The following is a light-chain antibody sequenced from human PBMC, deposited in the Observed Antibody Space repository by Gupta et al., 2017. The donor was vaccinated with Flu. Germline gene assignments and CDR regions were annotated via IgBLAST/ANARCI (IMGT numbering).Light chain of an antibody. Sequence: DIQMTQSPSSLSASVGDRVTITCRASQSISSYLNWYQQKPGKAPKLLIYAASSLKSGVPSRFSGSGSGTDFTLTISSLQPEDFATYYCQQSDSTPYTFGQGTKLEIK. CDR2: AAS. CDR3: QQSDSTPYT. J-gene: IGKJ2*01. CDR1: QSISSY. V-gene: IGKV1-39*01.